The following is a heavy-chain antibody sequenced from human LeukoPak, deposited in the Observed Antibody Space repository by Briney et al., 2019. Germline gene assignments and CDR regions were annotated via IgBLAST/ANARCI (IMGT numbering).Heavy chain of an antibody. V-gene: IGHV3-11*06. J-gene: IGHJ4*02. Sequence: AGSLRLSCAASGFTFGDYYMSWIRQAPGKGLEWVSYISSSSSYTNYADSVKGGFTISRHNAKTPLYLQMNSLRAENTAVYYCASRGGYEPFDYWGQGTLVTVSS. CDR2: ISSSSSYT. D-gene: IGHD3-16*01. CDR3: ASRGGYEPFDY. CDR1: GFTFGDYY.